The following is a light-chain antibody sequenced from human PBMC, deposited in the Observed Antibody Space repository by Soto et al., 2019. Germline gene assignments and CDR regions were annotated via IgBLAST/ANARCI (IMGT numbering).Light chain of an antibody. V-gene: IGKV1-5*03. CDR1: QGISSW. Sequence: DIQMTQSPSSVSASLGDRVTITCRASQGISSWLAWYQQKPGKAPKLLIYKASTLKSGVPSRFRGSGSGTEFTLTISSLQPDDFATYYCQQYNSYPWTFGQGTKVDIK. CDR2: KAS. CDR3: QQYNSYPWT. J-gene: IGKJ1*01.